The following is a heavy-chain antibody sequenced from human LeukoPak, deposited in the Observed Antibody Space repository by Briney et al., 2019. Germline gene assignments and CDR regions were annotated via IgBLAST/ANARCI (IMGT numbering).Heavy chain of an antibody. D-gene: IGHD3-9*01. CDR3: ARDVDWAFDY. J-gene: IGHJ4*02. V-gene: IGHV3-48*02. Sequence: PGGSLRLSCAASGFIFSSCSMNWVRQAPGKGLEWVSYIGSSGGTTISYADSVQGRFTISRDNANNSLYLQLNSLRDEDTAVYYCARDVDWAFDYWGQGTLVTVSS. CDR2: IGSSGGTTI. CDR1: GFIFSSCS.